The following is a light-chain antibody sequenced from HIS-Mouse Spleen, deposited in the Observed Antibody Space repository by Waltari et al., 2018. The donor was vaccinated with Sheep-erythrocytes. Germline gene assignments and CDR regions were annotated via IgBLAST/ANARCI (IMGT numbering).Light chain of an antibody. CDR3: CSYAGSYNHV. J-gene: IGLJ1*01. Sequence: QSALTQPRSVSGSPGQSVTISCTGTSSDVGGYNYVSWYQQQPGKAPKLMIYDVSKRPSGVHDRFSGAKSGHPASLTISGLQAEDEADYYCCSYAGSYNHVFATGTKVTVL. CDR1: SSDVGGYNY. V-gene: IGLV2-11*01. CDR2: DVS.